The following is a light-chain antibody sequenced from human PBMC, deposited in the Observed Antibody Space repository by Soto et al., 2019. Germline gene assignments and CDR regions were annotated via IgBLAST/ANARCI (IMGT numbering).Light chain of an antibody. Sequence: QSALTQPASVSGSPGQSITISCTGTSSDVGDFNYVSWYQQHAGKAPKLLLYEVIKRPSGISDRFSGSKSGNTASLTISGLQTEDEADYYCSSYTRSITLKFGGGTKLTV. CDR3: SSYTRSITLK. CDR2: EVI. V-gene: IGLV2-14*03. CDR1: SSDVGDFNY. J-gene: IGLJ2*01.